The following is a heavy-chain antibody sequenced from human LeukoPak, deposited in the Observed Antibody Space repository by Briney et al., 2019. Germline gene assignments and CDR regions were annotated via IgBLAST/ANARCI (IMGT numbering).Heavy chain of an antibody. D-gene: IGHD6-13*01. CDR1: GFTVSSNY. CDR3: ASMGRWAAESPLDY. CDR2: IYSGGRT. Sequence: GGSLRLSCAASGFTVSSNYMTWVRQAPGKGLEWVSVIYSGGRTYYADSVKGRFTISRDNSKNTLYLQMNSLRAEDTAVYYCASMGRWAAESPLDYWGQGTLVTVSS. J-gene: IGHJ4*02. V-gene: IGHV3-53*01.